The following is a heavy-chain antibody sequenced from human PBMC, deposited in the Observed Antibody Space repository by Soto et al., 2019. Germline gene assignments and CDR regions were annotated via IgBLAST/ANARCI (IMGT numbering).Heavy chain of an antibody. J-gene: IGHJ4*02. CDR3: ARVSGRDGYNHPDD. CDR1: SYSMSSGCY. D-gene: IGHD5-12*01. V-gene: IGHV4-38-2*01. Sequence: KAXETLSLSCAVSSYSMSSGCYWGWIRQPPGKGLEWIGSIYHSGSTYYNPSLKSRVTISVDTSKNQFSLKLSSVTAADTAVYYCARVSGRDGYNHPDDWGQGTLVTVPS. CDR2: IYHSGST.